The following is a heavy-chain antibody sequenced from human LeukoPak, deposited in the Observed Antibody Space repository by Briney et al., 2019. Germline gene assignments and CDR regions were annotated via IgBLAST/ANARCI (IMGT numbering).Heavy chain of an antibody. Sequence: SETLSLTCIVSGGSLSSGGYYWTWIRQHPGKGLEWIGYIYYSGSTYYNPSLKSRVTMSVDTSKNQFSLKLSSVTAADTAVYYCARSTSQSITIFGVVTAPNWFDPWGQGTLVTVSS. CDR2: IYYSGST. CDR3: ARSTSQSITIFGVVTAPNWFDP. J-gene: IGHJ5*02. CDR1: GGSLSSGGYY. D-gene: IGHD3-3*01. V-gene: IGHV4-31*03.